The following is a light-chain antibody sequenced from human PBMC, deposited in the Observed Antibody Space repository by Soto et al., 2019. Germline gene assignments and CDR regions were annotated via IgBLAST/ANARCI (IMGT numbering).Light chain of an antibody. J-gene: IGKJ5*01. V-gene: IGKV1-9*01. Sequence: DIQLTQSPSFLSASIGDRVTIACRASQGSSTYLAWYQQRPGRAPKLLIDAASTLQRGVPSRFSGSASGTEFTLTISSLQPEDFATYYCQQLYSYPITFGQGTRLEIK. CDR3: QQLYSYPIT. CDR1: QGSSTY. CDR2: AAS.